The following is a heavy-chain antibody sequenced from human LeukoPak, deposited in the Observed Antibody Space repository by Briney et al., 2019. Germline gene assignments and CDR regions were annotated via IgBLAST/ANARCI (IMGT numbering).Heavy chain of an antibody. D-gene: IGHD5-24*01. CDR2: ISYDGSNK. V-gene: IGHV3-30-3*01. CDR1: GFTFSSYA. J-gene: IGHJ4*02. Sequence: GRSLRLSCAASGFTFSSYAMHWVRQAPGKGLEWVAVISYDGSNKYYADSVKGRFTISRDNSKNTLYLQMNSLRAEDTAVYYCARDASVMATMIYFDYWGQGTLVTVSS. CDR3: ARDASVMATMIYFDY.